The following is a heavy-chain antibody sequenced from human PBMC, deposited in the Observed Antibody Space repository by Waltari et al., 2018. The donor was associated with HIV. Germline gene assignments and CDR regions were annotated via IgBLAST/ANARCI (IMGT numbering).Heavy chain of an antibody. J-gene: IGHJ5*02. CDR2: IKQDGSEK. Sequence: EVQLVESGGGLVQPGGSLRLSCAASGFTFSRYWMSWVRQAPGKGLGWVANIKQDGSEKYYVDSMKGRFTISRDNAKNSLYLQINSLRAEDTAVYYCAGRSPARRLNWFDPWGQGTLVIVSS. V-gene: IGHV3-7*01. D-gene: IGHD2-8*01. CDR1: GFTFSRYW. CDR3: AGRSPARRLNWFDP.